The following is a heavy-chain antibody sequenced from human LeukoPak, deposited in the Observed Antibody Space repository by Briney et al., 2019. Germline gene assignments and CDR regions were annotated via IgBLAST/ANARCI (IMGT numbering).Heavy chain of an antibody. Sequence: GGSLRLSCAASGFTVSNNYMSWVRQAPGKGLEWVSVIYSGGSTYYADSVKGRFTISRDNSKNTLYLQMNSLRAEDTAVYHCARDGRRSGGWYCFDYWGQGTLVTVSS. CDR2: IYSGGST. D-gene: IGHD6-19*01. CDR3: ARDGRRSGGWYCFDY. CDR1: GFTVSNNY. V-gene: IGHV3-53*01. J-gene: IGHJ4*02.